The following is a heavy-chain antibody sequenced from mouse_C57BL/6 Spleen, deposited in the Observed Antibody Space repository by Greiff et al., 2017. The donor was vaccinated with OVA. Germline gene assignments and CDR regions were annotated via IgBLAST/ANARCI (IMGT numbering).Heavy chain of an antibody. J-gene: IGHJ4*01. CDR2: INPGSGGT. D-gene: IGHD1-1*01. V-gene: IGHV1-54*01. CDR1: GYAFTNYL. Sequence: QVQLQQSGAELVRPGTSVKVSCKASGYAFTNYLIEWVKQRPGQGLEWIGVINPGSGGTNYNEKFKGKATLTADKSSSTAYMQLSSLTSEDSAVYFCARSFYDYYAMDYWGQGTSVTVSS. CDR3: ARSFYDYYAMDY.